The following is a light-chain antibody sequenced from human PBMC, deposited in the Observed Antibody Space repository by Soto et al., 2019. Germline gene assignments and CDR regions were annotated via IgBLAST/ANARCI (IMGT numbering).Light chain of an antibody. CDR1: QSISSW. CDR3: QHYNSYSEA. V-gene: IGKV1-5*03. Sequence: DIQMTQSPSTLSASLGDRVTITCRASQSISSWLAWYQQKPGKAPKLLIYKASTLKSGVPSRSSGSGSGTEFTLTISSLQPDDFATYYCQHYNSYSEAFGQGTKVDIK. J-gene: IGKJ1*01. CDR2: KAS.